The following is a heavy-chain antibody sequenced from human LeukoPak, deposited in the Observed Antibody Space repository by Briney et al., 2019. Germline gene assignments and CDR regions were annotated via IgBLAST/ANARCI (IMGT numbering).Heavy chain of an antibody. CDR2: IKEDGSDK. CDR3: ARGLAAAGTRGPY. CDR1: GFTFSDYW. D-gene: IGHD6-13*01. V-gene: IGHV3-7*04. J-gene: IGHJ4*02. Sequence: GGSLRLSCAVSGFTFSDYWMTWVRQAPGRGLEWVANIKEDGSDKQYVDSVQGRFTISRDNAENSLYLQMNSLRADDTAVYYCARGLAAAGTRGPYWGQGTLVTVSS.